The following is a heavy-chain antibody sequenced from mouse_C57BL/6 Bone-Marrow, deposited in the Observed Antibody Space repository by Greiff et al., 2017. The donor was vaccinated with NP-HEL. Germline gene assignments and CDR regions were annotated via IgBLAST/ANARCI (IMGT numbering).Heavy chain of an antibody. CDR3: ARELRWYFDV. D-gene: IGHD2-4*01. Sequence: VQLQQSGAELIRPGTSVKVSCKASGYAFTNYLIEWVKQRPGQGLEWIGVINPGSGGTNYNEKFKGKATLTADKSSSTAYMQLSSLTSEDSAFYFCARELRWYFDVWGTGTTVTVSS. J-gene: IGHJ1*03. V-gene: IGHV1-54*01. CDR1: GYAFTNYL. CDR2: INPGSGGT.